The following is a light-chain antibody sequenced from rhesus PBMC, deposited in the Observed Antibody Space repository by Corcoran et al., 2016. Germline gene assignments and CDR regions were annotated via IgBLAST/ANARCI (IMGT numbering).Light chain of an antibody. CDR1: QSISNY. CDR2: SAS. Sequence: DIQMTQSPSSLSASVGDRVTITCRASQSISNYLNWYQQEPGKAPKLLIYSASSLQSGVPSRFSGSGSGTEFTLTISSLQPEDFATYYCQQFKNYPWTFGQGTKVEIK. V-gene: IGKV1-41*01. CDR3: QQFKNYPWT. J-gene: IGKJ1*01.